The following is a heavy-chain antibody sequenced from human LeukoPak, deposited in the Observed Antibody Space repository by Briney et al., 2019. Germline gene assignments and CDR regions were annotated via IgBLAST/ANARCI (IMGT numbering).Heavy chain of an antibody. CDR3: ARAIAPYYYYYYMDV. CDR2: INHSGST. D-gene: IGHD2-15*01. CDR1: GGSFSGYY. Sequence: SETLSLTCAVYGGSFSGYYWSWIRQPPGKGLEWVGEINHSGSTNYNLSLKSRVTISVDTSKNQFSLKLSSVTAADTAVYYCARAIAPYYYYYYMDVWGKGTTVTISS. J-gene: IGHJ6*03. V-gene: IGHV4-34*01.